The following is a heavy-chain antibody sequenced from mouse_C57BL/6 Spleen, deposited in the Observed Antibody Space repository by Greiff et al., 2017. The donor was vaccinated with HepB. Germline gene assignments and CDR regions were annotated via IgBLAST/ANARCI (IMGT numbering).Heavy chain of an antibody. CDR2: IYPGDGDT. D-gene: IGHD1-1*01. J-gene: IGHJ2*01. CDR1: GYAFSSYW. V-gene: IGHV1-80*01. Sequence: QVQLQQSGAELVKPGASVKISCKASGYAFSSYWMNWVKQRPGKGLEWIGQIYPGDGDTNYNGKFKGKATLTADKSSSTAYMQLSSLTSEDSAVYFCARRYYYGSSYDDYWGQGTTLTVSS. CDR3: ARRYYYGSSYDDY.